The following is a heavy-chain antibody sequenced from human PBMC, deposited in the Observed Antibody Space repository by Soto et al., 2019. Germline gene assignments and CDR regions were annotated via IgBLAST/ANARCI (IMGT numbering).Heavy chain of an antibody. CDR3: AHRRPTLITPFDY. J-gene: IGHJ4*02. Sequence: QITLKESGPTLVEPTQTLTLTCTFSGFSLSTSGVGVGWIRQPPGQALEWLAFVNWNDNKRYSPSLNSRLTITRDTSKNHVVLTMTNMDSVDTGTYYCAHRRPTLITPFDYWGQGTRVTVSS. D-gene: IGHD3-16*01. CDR1: GFSLSTSGVG. V-gene: IGHV2-5*01. CDR2: VNWNDNK.